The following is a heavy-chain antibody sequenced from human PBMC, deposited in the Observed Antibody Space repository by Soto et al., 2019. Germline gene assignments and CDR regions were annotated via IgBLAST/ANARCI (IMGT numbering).Heavy chain of an antibody. D-gene: IGHD6-19*01. J-gene: IGHJ5*02. CDR1: GYTFTSYG. CDR3: ARLHSSGWRDNWFDP. CDR2: ISAYNGNT. Sequence: ASVKVSCKASGYTFTSYGISWVRQAPGQGLEWMGWISAYNGNTNYAQKLQGRVTMTTGTSTSTAYMELRSLRSDDTAVYYCARLHSSGWRDNWFDPWGQGTLVTVS. V-gene: IGHV1-18*01.